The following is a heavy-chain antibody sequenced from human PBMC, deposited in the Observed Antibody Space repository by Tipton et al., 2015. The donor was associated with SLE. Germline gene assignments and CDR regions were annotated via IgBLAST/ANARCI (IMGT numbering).Heavy chain of an antibody. V-gene: IGHV1-18*01. CDR1: GFTFTNYG. Sequence: QLVQSGAEVKKPGASVKVSCKASGFTFTNYGITWVRQAPGQGLEWMGWISVYNGNTNYAQKFQGRVSMTTDTSTNTAYLELRSLRSDDPAVYYCARSGVTCCVYTWGQLSLVSVSS. J-gene: IGHJ5*02. CDR3: ARSGVTCCVYT. CDR2: ISVYNGNT. D-gene: IGHD5/OR15-5a*01.